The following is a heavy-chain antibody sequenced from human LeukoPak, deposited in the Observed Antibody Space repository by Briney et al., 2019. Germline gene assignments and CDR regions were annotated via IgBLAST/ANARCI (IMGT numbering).Heavy chain of an antibody. J-gene: IGHJ3*02. CDR3: AKDLEMFEGAFDI. CDR1: GFSFSTYW. Sequence: GGSLRLSCAASGFSFSTYWMTWVRQAPGKGLEWVAVISYDGSNKYYADSVKGRFTISRDNSKNTLYLQMNSLRAEDTAVYYCAKDLEMFEGAFDIWGQGTMVTVSS. D-gene: IGHD5-24*01. V-gene: IGHV3-30*18. CDR2: ISYDGSNK.